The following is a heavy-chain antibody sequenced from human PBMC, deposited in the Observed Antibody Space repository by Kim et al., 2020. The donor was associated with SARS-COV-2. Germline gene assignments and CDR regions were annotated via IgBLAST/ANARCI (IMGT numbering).Heavy chain of an antibody. CDR1: GFTFSSYS. CDR3: ARVVLGIFGYYGMDV. D-gene: IGHD2-8*02. CDR2: ISSSSSTI. J-gene: IGHJ6*02. Sequence: GGSLRLSCAASGFTFSSYSMNWVRQAPGKGLEWVSYISSSSSTIYYADSVKGRFTISRDNAKNSLYLQMNSLRAEDTAVYYCARVVLGIFGYYGMDVWGQGTTVTVSS. V-gene: IGHV3-48*04.